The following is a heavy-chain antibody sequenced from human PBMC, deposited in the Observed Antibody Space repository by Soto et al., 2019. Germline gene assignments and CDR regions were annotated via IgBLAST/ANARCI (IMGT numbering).Heavy chain of an antibody. CDR3: ARAEASSSWTLGWFDP. CDR2: IYYSGST. CDR1: GGSISSGGYY. V-gene: IGHV4-31*03. J-gene: IGHJ5*02. Sequence: QVQLQESGPGLVKPSQTLSLTCTVSGGSISSGGYYWSWIRQHPGKGLEWIGYIYYSGSTYYNPSLKSRVTIAVDTSKTQFSLKLGSVTAADTAVYYCARAEASSSWTLGWFDPWGQGTLVTVSS. D-gene: IGHD6-13*01.